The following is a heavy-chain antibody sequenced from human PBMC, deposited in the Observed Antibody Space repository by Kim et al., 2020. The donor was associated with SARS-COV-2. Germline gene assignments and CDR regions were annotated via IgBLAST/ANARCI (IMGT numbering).Heavy chain of an antibody. Sequence: SGPTLVNPTQTLTLTCTFSGFSLSTSGMCVSWIRQPPGKALEWLALIDWDDDKYYSTSLKTRLTISKDTSKNQVVLTVTNMDPVDTATYYCARVNWYYGSGRYSAMGVWGQGTTVAVSS. CDR3: ARVNWYYGSGRYSAMGV. CDR1: GFSLSTSGMC. D-gene: IGHD3-10*01. V-gene: IGHV2-70*01. J-gene: IGHJ6*02. CDR2: IDWDDDK.